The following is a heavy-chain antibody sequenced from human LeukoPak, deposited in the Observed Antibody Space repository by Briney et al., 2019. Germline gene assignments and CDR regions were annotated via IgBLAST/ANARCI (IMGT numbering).Heavy chain of an antibody. CDR3: ARVQWLLWRYLDL. J-gene: IGHJ2*01. V-gene: IGHV4-4*02. CDR1: GGSISSSNW. D-gene: IGHD6-19*01. CDR2: IYHSGST. Sequence: KASETLSLTCAVSGGSISSSNWWSWVRQPPGKGLEWIGEIYHSGSTNYNPSLKSRVTISVDKSKNQFSLKLSSVTAADTAVYYCARVQWLLWRYLDLWGRGTLVTVSS.